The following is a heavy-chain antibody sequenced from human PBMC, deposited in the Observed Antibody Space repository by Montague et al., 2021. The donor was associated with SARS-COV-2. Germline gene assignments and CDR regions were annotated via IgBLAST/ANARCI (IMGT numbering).Heavy chain of an antibody. CDR3: ARGYCSGSGCYYYYGMDV. V-gene: IGHV4-34*01. D-gene: IGHD2-15*01. CDR2: TNNIGRT. J-gene: IGHJ6*02. CDR1: GGSFSGYY. Sequence: SETLSLTCAVYGGSFSGYYWSWIRQPPGRGLEWIGETNNIGRTNXNPSPRGRVTISVDTSKNKFSLRLSSVTAAETAVYYCARGYCSGSGCYYYYGMDVWGQGTTVTVSS.